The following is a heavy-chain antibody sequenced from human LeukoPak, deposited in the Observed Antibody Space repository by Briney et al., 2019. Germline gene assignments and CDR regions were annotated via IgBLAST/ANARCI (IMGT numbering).Heavy chain of an antibody. J-gene: IGHJ4*02. D-gene: IGHD2-21*01. CDR1: GYSISSGYY. CDR3: ARGRALFD. Sequence: PSETLSLTCTVSGYSISSGYYWGWIRQPPGKGLEWIGGIYHSGSTYYNPSLKSRVTISVDTSKNQFSLKLSSVTAADTAVYYCARGRALFDWGQGTLVTVSS. CDR2: IYHSGST. V-gene: IGHV4-38-2*02.